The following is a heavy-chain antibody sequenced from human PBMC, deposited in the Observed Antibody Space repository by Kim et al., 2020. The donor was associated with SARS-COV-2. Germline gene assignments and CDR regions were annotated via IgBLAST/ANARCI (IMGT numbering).Heavy chain of an antibody. D-gene: IGHD3-9*01. J-gene: IGHJ4*01. CDR3: ARDPHNIFTGYYLDY. CDR2: IWYDGSNK. V-gene: IGHV3-33*01. Sequence: GGSLRLSCAASGFTFSSYGMHWVRQAPGKGLEWVAVIWYDGSNKYYADSVKGRFTISRDNSKNTLYLQMNSLSAEDTAVYYCARDPHNIFTGYYLDYWGQRALFTVSS. CDR1: GFTFSSYG.